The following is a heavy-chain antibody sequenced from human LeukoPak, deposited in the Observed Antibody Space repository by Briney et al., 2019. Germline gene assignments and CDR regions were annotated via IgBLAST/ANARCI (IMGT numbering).Heavy chain of an antibody. D-gene: IGHD6-6*01. CDR3: ARARGRAARPRCAFDI. Sequence: PSGTLSLTCAVSGGSISSSNWWSWVRQPPGKGLEWIGEINHSGSTNYNPSLKSRVTISVDTSKNQFSLKLSSVTAADTAVYYCARARGRAARPRCAFDIWGQGTMVTVSS. J-gene: IGHJ3*02. V-gene: IGHV4-4*02. CDR1: GGSISSSNW. CDR2: INHSGST.